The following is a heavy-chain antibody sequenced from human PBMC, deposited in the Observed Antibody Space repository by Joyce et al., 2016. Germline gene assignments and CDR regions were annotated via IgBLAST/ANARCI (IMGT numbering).Heavy chain of an antibody. CDR2: LYHNGKT. CDR1: GDSISSGYF. D-gene: IGHD2/OR15-2a*01. J-gene: IGHJ4*02. Sequence: VQLQESGPGLVKPSETLSLTCDVSGDSISSGYFYGWVRQAPGKGLEWIANLYHNGKTNDNASLKSRVTISVETSKNQLSLKLSSVTAADTAVYYCARDPQNFGFWGQGTLVIVSS. CDR3: ARDPQNFGF. V-gene: IGHV4-38-2*02.